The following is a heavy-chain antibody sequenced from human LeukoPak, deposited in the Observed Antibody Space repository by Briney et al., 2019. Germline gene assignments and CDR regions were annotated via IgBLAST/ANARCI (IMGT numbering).Heavy chain of an antibody. J-gene: IGHJ5*02. CDR2: INHSGST. CDR1: GGSFSGYY. V-gene: IGHV4-34*01. D-gene: IGHD3-10*01. Sequence: SETLSLTCAVYGGSFSGYYWSWIRQPPGKGLGWIGEINHSGSTNYNPSLKSRVTISVDTSKNQFSLKLSSVTAADTAVYYCARHGKGLWFGELSQRWFDPWGQGTLVTVSS. CDR3: ARHGKGLWFGELSQRWFDP.